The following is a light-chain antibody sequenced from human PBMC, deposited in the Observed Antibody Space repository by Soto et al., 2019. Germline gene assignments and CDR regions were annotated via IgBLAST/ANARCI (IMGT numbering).Light chain of an antibody. V-gene: IGKV3D-15*01. CDR3: QQYNNWPLT. J-gene: IGKJ4*01. Sequence: ETVMTQSPVTLSAYPGDRATVSCRASQSVSIKVAWYQQKPGQPPRLLIFGASNRATGIPDRFSGSESGTEFTLTISSLQSEDFAVYYCQQYNNWPLTFGGGTKVDI. CDR1: QSVSIK. CDR2: GAS.